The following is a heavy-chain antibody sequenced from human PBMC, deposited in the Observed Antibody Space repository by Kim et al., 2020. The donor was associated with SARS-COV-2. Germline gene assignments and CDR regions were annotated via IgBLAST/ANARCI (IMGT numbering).Heavy chain of an antibody. CDR1: GFTFDDYA. D-gene: IGHD6-13*01. J-gene: IGHJ6*03. CDR3: AKDMGYSSSWYGTSSSPHMDV. CDR2: ISWNSGSI. Sequence: GGSLRLSCAASGFTFDDYAMHWVRQAPGKGLEWVSGISWNSGSIGYADSVKGRFTISRDNAKNSLYLQMNSLRAEDTALYYCAKDMGYSSSWYGTSSSPHMDVWGKETTVTVSS. V-gene: IGHV3-9*01.